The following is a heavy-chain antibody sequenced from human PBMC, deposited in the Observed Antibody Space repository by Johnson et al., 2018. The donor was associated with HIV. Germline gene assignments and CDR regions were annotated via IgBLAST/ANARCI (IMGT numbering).Heavy chain of an antibody. CDR2: IYSGGST. Sequence: VQLVESGGGLVQPGGSLRLSCAASGFTVSSNYMIWVRQAPGKGLEWVSIIYSGGSTYYADSVKGRFTISRDNSKNTLYLQMNSLRAEDTAVYYGARSRELGDAFDIWGQGTMVTVSS. V-gene: IGHV3-66*01. CDR3: ARSRELGDAFDI. D-gene: IGHD3-10*01. J-gene: IGHJ3*02. CDR1: GFTVSSNY.